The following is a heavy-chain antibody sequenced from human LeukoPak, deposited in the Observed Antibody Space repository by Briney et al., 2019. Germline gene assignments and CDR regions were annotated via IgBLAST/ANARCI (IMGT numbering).Heavy chain of an antibody. J-gene: IGHJ4*02. Sequence: GASVKVSCKASGYTFTSYGISWVRQAPGQGLEWMGWISGYNSNTNYAQKLQGRVTMTTETSTSTAYMELRSLRSDDTAVYYCERSREGLYSGSSFDYWGQGTLVTVSS. CDR2: ISGYNSNT. V-gene: IGHV1-18*01. CDR3: ERSREGLYSGSSFDY. CDR1: GYTFTSYG. D-gene: IGHD1-26*01.